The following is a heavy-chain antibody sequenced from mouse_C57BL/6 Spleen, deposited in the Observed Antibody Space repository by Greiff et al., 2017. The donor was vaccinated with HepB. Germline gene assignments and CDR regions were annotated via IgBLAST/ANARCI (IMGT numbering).Heavy chain of an antibody. CDR3: ARRGYSSWFAY. CDR1: GYTFTDYY. CDR2: INHNNGGT. D-gene: IGHD2-5*01. J-gene: IGHJ3*01. V-gene: IGHV1-26*01. Sequence: EVQLQQSGPELVKPGASVKISCKASGYTFTDYYMNWVKQSPGKSLEWIGDINHNNGGTSYNQKFKGKATLTVDKSSSTAYMELRSLTSEDSAVYYCARRGYSSWFAYWGQGTLVTVSA.